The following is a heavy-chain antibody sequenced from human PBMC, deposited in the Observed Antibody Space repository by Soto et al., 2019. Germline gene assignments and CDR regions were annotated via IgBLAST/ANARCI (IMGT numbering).Heavy chain of an antibody. CDR1: GFTFDTYA. CDR3: ARESRTSSQFDS. Sequence: EVQLLEAGGGLVQPGGSLRLSCAASGFTFDTYAMSWVRQAPGKGLEWVSGITGSGGSTDYADSVKGRFTISRDTSRNTLYLQMSRLSVEDTAIYYCARESRTSSQFDSWGQGTLVTVSS. V-gene: IGHV3-23*01. CDR2: ITGSGGST. D-gene: IGHD1-7*01. J-gene: IGHJ4*02.